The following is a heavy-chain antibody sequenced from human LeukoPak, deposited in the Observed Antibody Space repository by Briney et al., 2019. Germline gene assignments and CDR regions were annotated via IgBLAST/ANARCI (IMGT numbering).Heavy chain of an antibody. D-gene: IGHD3-22*01. Sequence: ASVKVSCKASGYTFTGYYMHWVRQAPGQGLEWMGWISAYNGNTNYAQKLQGRVTMTTDTSTSTAYMELRSLRSDDTAVYYCARDWRPYYYDSSGYPSYWGQGTLVTVSS. V-gene: IGHV1-18*04. CDR1: GYTFTGYY. J-gene: IGHJ4*02. CDR2: ISAYNGNT. CDR3: ARDWRPYYYDSSGYPSY.